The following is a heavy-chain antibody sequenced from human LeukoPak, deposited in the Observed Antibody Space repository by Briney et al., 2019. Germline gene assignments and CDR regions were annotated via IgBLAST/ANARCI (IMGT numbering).Heavy chain of an antibody. CDR2: INPNTGVT. V-gene: IGHV1-2*02. D-gene: IGHD3-22*01. Sequence: ASVKVSCKASGYSFSDYYIHRVRQAPGQGPEWLASINPNTGVTKYAQKFQGRVTTTRDTSISTGYMELSRLRSDDTAVYFCARALYDSSGFDYWGQGTLVTVSS. CDR1: GYSFSDYY. CDR3: ARALYDSSGFDY. J-gene: IGHJ4*02.